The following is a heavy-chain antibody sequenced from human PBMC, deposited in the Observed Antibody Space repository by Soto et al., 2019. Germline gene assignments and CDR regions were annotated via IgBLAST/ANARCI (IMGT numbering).Heavy chain of an antibody. CDR3: ARDHCTNGVCYTADY. CDR2: IIPILGIA. V-gene: IGHV1-69*04. D-gene: IGHD2-8*01. CDR1: GGTFSSYT. Sequence: ASVKVSCKASGGTFSSYTISWVRQAPGQGLEWMGRIIPILGIANYAQKFQGRVTITADKSTSTAYMELSSLRSEDTAVYYCARDHCTNGVCYTADYWGQGTLVTVSS. J-gene: IGHJ4*02.